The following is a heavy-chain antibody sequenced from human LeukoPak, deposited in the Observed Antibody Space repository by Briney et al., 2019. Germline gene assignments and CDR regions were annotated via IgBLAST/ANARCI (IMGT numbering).Heavy chain of an antibody. V-gene: IGHV4-34*01. J-gene: IGHJ4*02. CDR1: GGSFSGYY. Sequence: ASETLSLTCAVYGGSFSGYYWSWIRQPPGEGLEWIGEINHSGSTNYNPSLKSRVTISVDTSKNQFSLKLSSVTAADTAVYYCARVLRGGYYWGQGTLVTVSS. CDR3: ARVLRGGYY. D-gene: IGHD6-25*01. CDR2: INHSGST.